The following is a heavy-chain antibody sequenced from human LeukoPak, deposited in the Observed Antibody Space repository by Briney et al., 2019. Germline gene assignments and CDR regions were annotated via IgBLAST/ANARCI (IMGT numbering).Heavy chain of an antibody. CDR2: ISSSSSYI. CDR3: ASPLNDAFDI. V-gene: IGHV3-21*01. J-gene: IGHJ3*02. Sequence: GGSLRLSCAASGFTFSSYSMNWVRQAPGKGLEWFSSISSSSSYIYYADSVKGRFTIYRDNAKNSLYLQMNSLRAEDTALYYSASPLNDAFDIWGQGTMVTVSS. CDR1: GFTFSSYS.